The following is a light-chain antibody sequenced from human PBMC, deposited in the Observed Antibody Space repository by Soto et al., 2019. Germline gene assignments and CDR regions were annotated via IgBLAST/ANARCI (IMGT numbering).Light chain of an antibody. J-gene: IGKJ2*01. Sequence: EIVLTQSPATLSLSPGERATLSCRASQSVSSYLAWYQHKPGQAPRLLIYGASNRATDIPARFSGGGSGTHFTLTVSSVESGDSAIYYCQQRDKWPRTFGQGTKLEIK. CDR3: QQRDKWPRT. V-gene: IGKV3-11*01. CDR2: GAS. CDR1: QSVSSY.